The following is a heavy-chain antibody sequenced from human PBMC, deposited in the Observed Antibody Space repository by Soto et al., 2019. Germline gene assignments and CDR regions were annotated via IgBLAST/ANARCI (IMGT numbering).Heavy chain of an antibody. V-gene: IGHV3-74*01. Sequence: EVQLVESGGGVVQPGGSLRLSCAASGFTFSSYKIHWVRQAPGGGLVWVSRIDGDGTGTNYADSVKGRCNISRDNAKNTLYLQMTSLRVDDTAVYYCATLGGPQLGARDYWGQGTLVTVSS. D-gene: IGHD7-27*01. CDR1: GFTFSSYK. CDR3: ATLGGPQLGARDY. J-gene: IGHJ4*02. CDR2: IDGDGTGT.